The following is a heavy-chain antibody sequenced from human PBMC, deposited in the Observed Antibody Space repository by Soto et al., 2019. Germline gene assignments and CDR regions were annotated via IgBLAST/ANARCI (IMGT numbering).Heavy chain of an antibody. CDR1: GFTFSSYW. V-gene: IGHV3-74*01. CDR3: AWKYNYDSSGDYY. D-gene: IGHD3-22*01. J-gene: IGHJ4*02. CDR2: INSDGSST. Sequence: EVQLVESGGGLVQPGGSLRLSCAASGFTFSSYWMHWVRQAPGKGLVWVSRINSDGSSTNYADSVKGRFTISRDNAKNTLYLQLNSLRVEEKAVYYCAWKYNYDSSGDYYLAQGTLVTVTP.